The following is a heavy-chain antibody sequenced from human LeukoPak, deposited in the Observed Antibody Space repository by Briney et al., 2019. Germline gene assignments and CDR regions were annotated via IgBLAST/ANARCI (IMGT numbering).Heavy chain of an antibody. CDR2: IKQDGSEK. V-gene: IGHV3-7*01. CDR1: GFTFSSYW. J-gene: IGHJ3*02. Sequence: GGSLRLSCAASGFTFSSYWMSWVRQAPGKGLEWVANIKQDGSEKYYVDSVKGRFTISRDNAKNSLYLQMNSLRAEDTAVYYCARGQYTFGGVIVIPGAFDIWGQGTMVTVSS. D-gene: IGHD3-16*02. CDR3: ARGQYTFGGVIVIPGAFDI.